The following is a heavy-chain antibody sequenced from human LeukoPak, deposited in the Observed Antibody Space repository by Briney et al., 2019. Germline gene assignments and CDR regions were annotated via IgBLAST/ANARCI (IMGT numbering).Heavy chain of an antibody. Sequence: PGGSLRLSCAASGFTFSSYSMNWVRQAPGKGLEWASSISSSSSYIYYADSVKGRFTISRDNAKNSLYLQMNSLRAEDTAVYYCAKEHYDILTGYRWFDPWGQGTLVTVSS. J-gene: IGHJ5*02. CDR2: ISSSSSYI. D-gene: IGHD3-9*01. CDR3: AKEHYDILTGYRWFDP. V-gene: IGHV3-21*04. CDR1: GFTFSSYS.